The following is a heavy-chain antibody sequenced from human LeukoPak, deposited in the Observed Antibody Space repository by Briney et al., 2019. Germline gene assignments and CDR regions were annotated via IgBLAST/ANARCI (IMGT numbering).Heavy chain of an antibody. V-gene: IGHV3-74*01. Sequence: GGSLRLSCAASGFTFSSHWMHWVRQAPGKGLVWVSRINSDGSSTSYADSVKGRFTISRDNAKNTLYLQMNSLRAEDTAVYYCARGRGYSGYDSWFDPWGQGTLVTASS. CDR2: INSDGSST. CDR3: ARGRGYSGYDSWFDP. J-gene: IGHJ5*02. D-gene: IGHD5-12*01. CDR1: GFTFSSHW.